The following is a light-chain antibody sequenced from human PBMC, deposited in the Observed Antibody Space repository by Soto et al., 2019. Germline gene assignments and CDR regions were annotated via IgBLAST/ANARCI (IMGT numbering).Light chain of an antibody. V-gene: IGKV1-27*01. CDR1: QGISNY. CDR3: QKYNSSPRT. J-gene: IGKJ1*01. Sequence: DIQLTQSPSSLSAYVGYRVTITCRASQGISNYLAWYQQKPGKVPKLLIYAASTLQSGVPSRFSGSGSGTDFTLTISSLQPEDVATYYCQKYNSSPRTVGQGTKVEIK. CDR2: AAS.